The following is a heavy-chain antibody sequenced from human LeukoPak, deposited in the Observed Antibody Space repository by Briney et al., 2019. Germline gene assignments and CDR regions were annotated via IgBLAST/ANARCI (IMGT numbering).Heavy chain of an antibody. D-gene: IGHD6-13*01. CDR3: AKGLGKAGAPNTWYFDL. CDR1: GFRFRTSG. CDR2: IKADGSDQ. J-gene: IGHJ2*01. Sequence: PGGSLRLSCAGSGFRFRTSGMHWVRQAPGKGLEWAAFIKADGSDQYYADSVRGRFSISRDNSKDTLFLQMNSLRAEDTAVYYRAKGLGKAGAPNTWYFDLWGRGTLVTVSS. V-gene: IGHV3-30*02.